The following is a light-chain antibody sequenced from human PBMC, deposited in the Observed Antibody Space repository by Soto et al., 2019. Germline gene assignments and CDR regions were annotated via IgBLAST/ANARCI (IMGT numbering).Light chain of an antibody. CDR2: GNT. V-gene: IGLV1-40*01. J-gene: IGLJ2*01. CDR3: QSYDNSRSAVV. CDR1: SSNIGAGYD. Sequence: QSVLTQPPSVSGAPGQRVTISCTGSSSNIGAGYDVHWYQQLPGTAPKLLIYGNTNRPSGVPDRFSASKSGTSASLAITGLQAEDEADYYCQSYDNSRSAVVFGGGTKLTVL.